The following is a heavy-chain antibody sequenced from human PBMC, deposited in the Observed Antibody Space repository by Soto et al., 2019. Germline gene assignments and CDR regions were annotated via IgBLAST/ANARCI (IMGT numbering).Heavy chain of an antibody. Sequence: LRLSCAASGFTFSSYAMSWVRQAPGKGLEWVSAISGSGGSTYYADSVKGRFTISRDNSKNTLYLQMNSLRAEDTAVYYCAKALWFGELYYGMDVRGQGTTVTVSS. J-gene: IGHJ6*02. CDR2: ISGSGGST. D-gene: IGHD3-10*01. CDR1: GFTFSSYA. CDR3: AKALWFGELYYGMDV. V-gene: IGHV3-23*01.